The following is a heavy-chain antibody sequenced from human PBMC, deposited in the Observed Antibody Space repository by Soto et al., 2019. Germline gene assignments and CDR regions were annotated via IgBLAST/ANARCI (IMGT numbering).Heavy chain of an antibody. D-gene: IGHD4-4*01. J-gene: IGHJ4*02. CDR1: GGSISSYY. V-gene: IGHV4-59*08. CDR3: ARHDGFSNYGSQAYFDY. CDR2: IYYSGST. Sequence: SETLSLTCTVSGGSISSYYWSWIRQPPGKGLEWIGYIYYSGSTNYNPSLKSRVTISVDTSKNQFSLKLSSVTAADTAVYYCARHDGFSNYGSQAYFDYWGQGTLVTVSS.